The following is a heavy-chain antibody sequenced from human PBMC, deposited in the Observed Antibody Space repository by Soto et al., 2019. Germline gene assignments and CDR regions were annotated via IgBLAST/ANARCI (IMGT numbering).Heavy chain of an antibody. CDR2: IIPIFGTA. D-gene: IGHD3-16*01. V-gene: IGHV1-69*12. Sequence: QVQLVQSGAEVKKPGSSVKVSWKASGGTFSSYAISWVRQAPGQGLEWTGGIIPIFGTADYAQKFQGRVTSNADESTSTASRELSSGRSEDTAVYYCASHAGNGGYYYYGMDVWGQGTTVTVSS. J-gene: IGHJ6*02. CDR3: ASHAGNGGYYYYGMDV. CDR1: GGTFSSYA.